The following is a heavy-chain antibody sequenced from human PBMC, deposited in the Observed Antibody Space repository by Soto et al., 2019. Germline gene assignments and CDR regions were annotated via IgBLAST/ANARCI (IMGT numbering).Heavy chain of an antibody. CDR3: ARQGYYDNSGYSGTFDS. J-gene: IGHJ4*02. D-gene: IGHD3-22*01. Sequence: SETLSLTCTVSGGSIRSYYWYWIRQPPGKGLGWIGYIDDSGTTNYNPSLKSRVTISVDTSKNQFSLRLNSVTAADTAVYYCARQGYYDNSGYSGTFDSWGQGFVVTVSS. CDR1: GGSIRSYY. CDR2: IDDSGTT. V-gene: IGHV4-59*01.